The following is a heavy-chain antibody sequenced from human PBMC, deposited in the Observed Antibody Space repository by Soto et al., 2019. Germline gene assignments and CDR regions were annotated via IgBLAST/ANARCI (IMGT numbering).Heavy chain of an antibody. CDR1: GFTFNTYF. D-gene: IGHD2-2*01. CDR3: ARDTSNSFDY. Sequence: HVQLLQSGGELKKPGASVKVSCNTSGFTFNTYFISWVRQAPGQGLEWMGWISPYNGNTKYGEKCQGRVTMTTHTNSRTAYMELRNLRIDATAVYYCARDTSNSFDYWGQGTLVTVSS. CDR2: ISPYNGNT. J-gene: IGHJ4*02. V-gene: IGHV1-18*01.